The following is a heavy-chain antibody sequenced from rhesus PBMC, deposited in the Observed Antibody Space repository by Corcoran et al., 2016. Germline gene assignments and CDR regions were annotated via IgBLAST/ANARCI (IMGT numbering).Heavy chain of an antibody. J-gene: IGHJ4*01. V-gene: IGHV4-122*02. CDR1: GGSISRGYYY. CDR3: ARVVKEQPPYFDY. D-gene: IGHD1-20*01. Sequence: QVQLQESGPGLVKPSETLSLTCAVSGGSISRGYYYWSWIRHPSGKGLEWIGYITYSGSTSYNPSLKSRVTISRDTSKNQFSLKLSSVTAADTAVYYCARVVKEQPPYFDYWGQGVLVTVSS. CDR2: ITYSGST.